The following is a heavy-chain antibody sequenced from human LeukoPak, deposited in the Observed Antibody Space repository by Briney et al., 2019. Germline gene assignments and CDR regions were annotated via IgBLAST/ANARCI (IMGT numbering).Heavy chain of an antibody. Sequence: TSETLSLTCTVSGGSISSYYWSWIRQPPGKGLEWIGYVYYSGTTNYNPSPKSRVTISVDTSKNQFSLKLSSVTAADTAVYYCARAAGPLAAPDFWGQGTPVTVSS. CDR3: ARAAGPLAAPDF. CDR1: GGSISSYY. CDR2: VYYSGTT. D-gene: IGHD6-13*01. J-gene: IGHJ4*02. V-gene: IGHV4-59*01.